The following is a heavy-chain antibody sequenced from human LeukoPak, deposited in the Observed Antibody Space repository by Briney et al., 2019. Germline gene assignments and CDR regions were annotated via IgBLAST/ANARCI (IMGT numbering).Heavy chain of an antibody. V-gene: IGHV1-2*02. CDR3: ASPYCSSTSCYDRRAFDI. CDR1: GYTFTGYY. CDR2: INPNSGGT. J-gene: IGHJ3*02. Sequence: ASVKVSCKASGYTFTGYYMHWVRQAPGQGLEWMGWINPNSGGTNYAQKFQGRVTMTRDTSISTAYMELGRLRSDDTAVYYCASPYCSSTSCYDRRAFDIWGQGTMVTVSS. D-gene: IGHD2-2*01.